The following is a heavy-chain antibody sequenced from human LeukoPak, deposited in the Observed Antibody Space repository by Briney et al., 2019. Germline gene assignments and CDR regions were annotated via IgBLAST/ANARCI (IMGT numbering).Heavy chain of an antibody. J-gene: IGHJ4*02. CDR2: IYYSGST. D-gene: IGHD2-15*01. CDR1: GGSISSYY. CDR3: ARATGRGGSCYDY. V-gene: IGHV4-59*08. Sequence: KTPETLSLTCTVSGGSISSYYWSWIRQPPGKGLEWIGYIYYSGSTNYNPSLKSRVTISVDTSKNQFSLKLSSVTAADTAVYYCARATGRGGSCYDYWGQGTLVTVSS.